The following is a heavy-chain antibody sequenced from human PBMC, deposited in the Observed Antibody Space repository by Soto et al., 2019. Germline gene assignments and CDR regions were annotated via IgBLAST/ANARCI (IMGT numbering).Heavy chain of an antibody. V-gene: IGHV1-18*01. Sequence: QVQLVQSGAEVKKPGASVKVSCKASGYTFTSYGISWVRQAPGQGLERMGWISAYNGNTNYAQKLHARDTMTTDTSTSAAYVELRILKSDGTAVYYCAIDPGFRAEYWGHGTLVTVSS. D-gene: IGHD3-9*01. CDR2: ISAYNGNT. J-gene: IGHJ4*01. CDR3: AIDPGFRAEY. CDR1: GYTFTSYG.